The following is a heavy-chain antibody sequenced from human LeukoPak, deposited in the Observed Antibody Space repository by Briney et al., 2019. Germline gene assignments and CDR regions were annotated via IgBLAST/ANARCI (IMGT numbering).Heavy chain of an antibody. J-gene: IGHJ4*02. CDR2: ISSSSGSYI. CDR3: ARDRSSSRDLDY. V-gene: IGHV3-21*01. Sequence: GGSLRLSCAASGFTFSSYWMSWVRQAPGKGLEWVSCISSSSGSYIYYADSVKGRFTISRDNAKNSLYLQMNSLRAEDTAVYYCARDRSSSRDLDYWGQGTLVTVSS. D-gene: IGHD6-13*01. CDR1: GFTFSSYW.